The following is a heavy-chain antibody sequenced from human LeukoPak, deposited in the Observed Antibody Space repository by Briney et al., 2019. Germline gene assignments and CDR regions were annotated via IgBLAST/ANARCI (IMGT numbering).Heavy chain of an antibody. Sequence: PGGSLRLSCAASGFIFSYYAMHWVRQAPGKGLEWVAVIWYDGTNKYYADSVKGRFTISRDNSKNTLYLQMNSLRAEDTAVYYCAKDTLDSSGYCFDYWGQGTLVTVSS. J-gene: IGHJ4*02. CDR2: IWYDGTNK. CDR3: AKDTLDSSGYCFDY. CDR1: GFIFSYYA. V-gene: IGHV3-33*06. D-gene: IGHD3-22*01.